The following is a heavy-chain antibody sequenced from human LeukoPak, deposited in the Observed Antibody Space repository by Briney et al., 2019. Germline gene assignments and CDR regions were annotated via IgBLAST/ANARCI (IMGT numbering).Heavy chain of an antibody. D-gene: IGHD3-22*01. Sequence: SETLSLTCTVSGGSISSSSYYCGWIRQPPGKGLEWIGSIYYSGSTYYNPSLKSRVTISVDTSKNQFSLKLSSVTAADTAVYYCARPNYYDSSGYYWIAFDIWGQGTMVTVSS. J-gene: IGHJ3*02. CDR3: ARPNYYDSSGYYWIAFDI. CDR2: IYYSGST. CDR1: GGSISSSSYY. V-gene: IGHV4-39*01.